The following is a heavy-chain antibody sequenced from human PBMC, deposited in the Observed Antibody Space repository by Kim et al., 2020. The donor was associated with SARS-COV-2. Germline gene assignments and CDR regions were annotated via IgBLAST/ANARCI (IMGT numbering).Heavy chain of an antibody. CDR2: ISYDGSNK. Sequence: GGSLRLSCAASGFTFSSYGMHWVRQAPGKGLEWVAVISYDGSNKYYADSVKGRFTISRDNSKNTLYLQMNSLRAEDTAVYYCAKDGRLGGGEYPGIAVAGPFDYWGQGTLVTVSS. J-gene: IGHJ4*02. CDR1: GFTFSSYG. CDR3: AKDGRLGGGEYPGIAVAGPFDY. V-gene: IGHV3-30*18. D-gene: IGHD6-19*01.